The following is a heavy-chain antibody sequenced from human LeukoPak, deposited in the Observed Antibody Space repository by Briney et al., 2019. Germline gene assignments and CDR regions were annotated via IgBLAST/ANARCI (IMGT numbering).Heavy chain of an antibody. CDR3: ARDLLEMAPFDY. V-gene: IGHV3-33*01. Sequence: QSGGSLRLSCAASGFTFSSYGMHWVRQAPGKGLEWVAVIWYDGSNKYYADFVKGRFTISRDNSKNTLYLQMNSLRAEDTAVYYCARDLLEMAPFDYWGQGTLVTVSS. CDR1: GFTFSSYG. J-gene: IGHJ4*02. D-gene: IGHD5-24*01. CDR2: IWYDGSNK.